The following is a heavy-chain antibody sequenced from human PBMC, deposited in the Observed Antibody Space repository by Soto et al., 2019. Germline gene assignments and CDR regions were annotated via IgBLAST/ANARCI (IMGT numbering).Heavy chain of an antibody. V-gene: IGHV3-64*04. CDR2: ISSSGGST. J-gene: IGHJ4*02. CDR3: AKDLRGNVYYFDY. CDR1: GFTFNNFA. Sequence: GGSLRLSCSASGFTFNNFAMYWVRQAPGKGLEYVSAISSSGGSTYFADSVKGRFTISRDNSKNTLYLQMNSLRAEDTAVYYCAKDLRGNVYYFDYWGQGTLVTVSS. D-gene: IGHD2-15*01.